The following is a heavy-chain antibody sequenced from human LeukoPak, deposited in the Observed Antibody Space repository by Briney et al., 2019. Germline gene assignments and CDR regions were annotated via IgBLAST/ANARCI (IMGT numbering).Heavy chain of an antibody. Sequence: KASETLSLTCAVYGGSFSGYYWSWIRQPPGKGLEWIGEINHSGSTNYNPSLKSRVTISVDKSKNQFSLKLSSVTAADTAVYYCARGDSSGIHFDYWGQGTLVTVSS. CDR1: GGSFSGYY. CDR2: INHSGST. CDR3: ARGDSSGIHFDY. J-gene: IGHJ4*02. V-gene: IGHV4-34*01. D-gene: IGHD1-26*01.